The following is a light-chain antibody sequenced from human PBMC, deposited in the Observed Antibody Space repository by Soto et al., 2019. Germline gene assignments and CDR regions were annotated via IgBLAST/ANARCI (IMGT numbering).Light chain of an antibody. CDR2: DVS. CDR3: SSYTSSSTVV. Sequence: QSVLTQPASVSWSPGQSITISCTGTSSDVGGYNYVSWYQQHPGKAPKLMIYDVSNRPSGVSNRFSGSKSGNTASLPISGLQAEDEADYYCSSYTSSSTVVFGGGTKVTVL. CDR1: SSDVGGYNY. J-gene: IGLJ2*01. V-gene: IGLV2-14*01.